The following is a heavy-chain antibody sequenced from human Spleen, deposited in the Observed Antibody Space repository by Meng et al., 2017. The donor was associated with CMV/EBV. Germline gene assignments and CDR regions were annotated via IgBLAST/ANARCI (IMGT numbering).Heavy chain of an antibody. J-gene: IGHJ3*02. V-gene: IGHV3-21*01. Sequence: GESLKISCAASGFTFSSYSMNWVRRAPGKGLEWVSSISINSDYIYYADSVKGRFTVSRDNAKNSVYLQMSSLTAEDTAVYYCARDPSITIPGVEPFDIWGQGTMVTVSS. CDR3: ARDPSITIPGVEPFDI. CDR2: ISINSDYI. CDR1: GFTFSSYS. D-gene: IGHD2-21*01.